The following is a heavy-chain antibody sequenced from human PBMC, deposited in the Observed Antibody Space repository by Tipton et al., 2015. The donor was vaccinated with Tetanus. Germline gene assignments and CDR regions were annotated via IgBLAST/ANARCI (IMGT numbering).Heavy chain of an antibody. CDR3: ASGSALDY. D-gene: IGHD6-25*01. Sequence: SLRLSCAASGFTFSSYAMSWVRQAPGKGLEWVSFISSTSRYIYYADSVKGRFTISRDNAKNSLYLQMDSLRAEDTAVYYCASGSALDYWGQGVLVTVSS. V-gene: IGHV3-21*01. CDR1: GFTFSSYA. CDR2: ISSTSRYI. J-gene: IGHJ4*02.